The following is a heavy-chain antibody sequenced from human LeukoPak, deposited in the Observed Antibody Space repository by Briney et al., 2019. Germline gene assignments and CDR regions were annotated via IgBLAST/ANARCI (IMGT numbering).Heavy chain of an antibody. V-gene: IGHV3-7*01. CDR3: ARDPYKRVWYMDV. D-gene: IGHD5-24*01. Sequence: GGSLRLSCAASGFTFSSYWMSWVRQAPGKGLEWVANIKQDGSEKYYVDSVKGRFTISRDNAKNSLYLQMNSLRAEDTAVYYCARDPYKRVWYMDVWGKGTTVTVSS. J-gene: IGHJ6*03. CDR1: GFTFSSYW. CDR2: IKQDGSEK.